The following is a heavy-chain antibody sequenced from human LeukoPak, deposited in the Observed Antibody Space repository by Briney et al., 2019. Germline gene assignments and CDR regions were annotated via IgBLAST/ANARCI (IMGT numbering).Heavy chain of an antibody. Sequence: GASVKVSCKASGYTFTSYYIHWVRQAPGQGLEWMGIINPTSGTTPYAQRLQGRVTMTRDTSTSTVYMELSSLRSEDMAVYYCARDVLNWYFDLWGRGTLVTVSS. J-gene: IGHJ2*01. CDR3: ARDVLNWYFDL. V-gene: IGHV1-46*01. CDR2: INPTSGTT. CDR1: GYTFTSYY.